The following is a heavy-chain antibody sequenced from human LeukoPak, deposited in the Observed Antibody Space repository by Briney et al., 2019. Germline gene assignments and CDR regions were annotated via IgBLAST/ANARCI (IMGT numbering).Heavy chain of an antibody. Sequence: PGGSLRLSCAASGFTFSSYGMHWVRQAPGKGLEWVAVIWYDGSNKYYADSVKGRFTISRDNSKNTLYLQMNNLRAEDTAVYYCAKELGYNTHYYFDYWGQGTLVTVSS. CDR2: IWYDGSNK. D-gene: IGHD5-18*01. CDR3: AKELGYNTHYYFDY. J-gene: IGHJ4*02. V-gene: IGHV3-33*06. CDR1: GFTFSSYG.